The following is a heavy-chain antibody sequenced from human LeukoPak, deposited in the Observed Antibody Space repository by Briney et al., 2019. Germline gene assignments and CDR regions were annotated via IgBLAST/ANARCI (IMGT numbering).Heavy chain of an antibody. CDR2: INHSGST. J-gene: IGHJ6*03. D-gene: IGHD4-17*01. V-gene: IGHV4-34*01. CDR1: GGSFSGYY. Sequence: PSETLSLTCAVYGGSFSGYYWSWIRQPPGKGLEWIGEINHSGSTNYNPSLKSRVTISVDTSTNQFSLKLSSVTAADTAVYYCARLHPLRRGHYYYYMDVWGKGTTVTVSS. CDR3: ARLHPLRRGHYYYYMDV.